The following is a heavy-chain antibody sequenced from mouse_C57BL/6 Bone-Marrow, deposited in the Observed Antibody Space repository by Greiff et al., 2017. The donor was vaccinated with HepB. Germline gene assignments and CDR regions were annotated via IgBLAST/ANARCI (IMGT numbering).Heavy chain of an antibody. CDR1: GYTFTSYW. CDR3: ARAHGSSYYYAMDY. J-gene: IGHJ4*01. V-gene: IGHV1-55*01. CDR2: IYPGSGST. D-gene: IGHD1-1*01. Sequence: QVQLKQPGAELVKPGASVKMSCKASGYTFTSYWITWVKQRPGQGLEWIGDIYPGSGSTNYNEKFKSKATLTVDTSSSTAYMQLSSLTSEDSAVYYCARAHGSSYYYAMDYWGQGTSVTVSS.